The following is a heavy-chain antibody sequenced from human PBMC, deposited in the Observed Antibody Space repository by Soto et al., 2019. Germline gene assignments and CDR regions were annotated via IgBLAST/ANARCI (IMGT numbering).Heavy chain of an antibody. D-gene: IGHD6-25*01. CDR2: IYYSGST. CDR1: GGSISSSSYY. V-gene: IGHV4-39*01. CDR3: ASLSVYGDY. Sequence: SETLSLTCTVSGGSISSSSYYWGWIRQPPGKGLEWTGSIYYSGSTYYNPSLKSRVTISVDTAKHQFSLKLSSVAAADSAGDYCASLSVYGDYGSQGTLVTVSS. J-gene: IGHJ4*02.